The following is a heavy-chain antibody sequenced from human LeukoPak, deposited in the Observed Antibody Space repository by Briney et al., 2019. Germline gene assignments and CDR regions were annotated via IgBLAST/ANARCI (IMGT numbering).Heavy chain of an antibody. D-gene: IGHD3-10*01. CDR1: GFTFSSYG. CDR3: AKVANMVRGVIGAFDI. J-gene: IGHJ3*02. V-gene: IGHV3-30*18. Sequence: GGSLRLSCAASGFTFSSYGMHWVRQAPGKGLEWVAVISYDGSNKYYADSVKGRFTISGVNSKNTLYLQMNSLRAEDTAVYYCAKVANMVRGVIGAFDIWGQGTMVTVSS. CDR2: ISYDGSNK.